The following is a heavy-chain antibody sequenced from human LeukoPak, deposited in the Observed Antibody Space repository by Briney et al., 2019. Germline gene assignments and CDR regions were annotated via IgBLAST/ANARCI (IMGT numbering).Heavy chain of an antibody. J-gene: IGHJ3*02. V-gene: IGHV3-66*01. D-gene: IGHD1-26*01. CDR3: AILGASGRRAFDI. CDR1: GFTVSSNY. CDR2: IYSGGST. Sequence: PGGSLRLSCAASGFTVSSNYMSWVRQAPGKGLEWVSVIYSGGSTYYADSVKGRFTISRDNSKNTLYLQMNSLRAEDAAVYYCAILGASGRRAFDIWGQGTMVTVSS.